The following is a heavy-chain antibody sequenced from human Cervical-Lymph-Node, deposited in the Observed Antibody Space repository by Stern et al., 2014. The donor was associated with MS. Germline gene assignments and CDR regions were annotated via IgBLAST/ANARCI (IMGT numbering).Heavy chain of an antibody. CDR3: ARGNRAFYYGDAFDM. D-gene: IGHD3-22*01. V-gene: IGHV4-31*03. Sequence: VQLVESGPGLVKPSQTLSLTCTVSGGSLTSGGHYWTWIRQYPGKGREWIGYIYHSGNTDYNPSLKSRVSISVDTSKHQFSLRLSSMTDADTAVYYCARGNRAFYYGDAFDMWGHGTMVTVSS. CDR2: IYHSGNT. CDR1: GGSLTSGGHY. J-gene: IGHJ3*02.